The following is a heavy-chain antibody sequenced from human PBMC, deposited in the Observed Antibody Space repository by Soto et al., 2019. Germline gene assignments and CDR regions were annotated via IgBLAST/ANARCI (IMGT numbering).Heavy chain of an antibody. CDR1: GYTFTSYD. Sequence: QVQLVQSGAEVKKPGASVKVSCKASGYTFTSYDINWVRQATGQGPEWMGWMNPNSGDTHYAQTFQGRVTMTWNTTIGTAYMDLSSLRSENTAMYYCARWYGGNSGDYWGQGTLVTDSS. CDR2: MNPNSGDT. CDR3: ARWYGGNSGDY. D-gene: IGHD2-21*02. V-gene: IGHV1-8*01. J-gene: IGHJ4*02.